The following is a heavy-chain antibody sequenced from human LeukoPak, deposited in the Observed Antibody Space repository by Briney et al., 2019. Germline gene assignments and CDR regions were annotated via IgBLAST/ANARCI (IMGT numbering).Heavy chain of an antibody. D-gene: IGHD2-15*01. CDR2: IYYGGST. Sequence: PETLSLTCTVSGGSISSSDYYWGWIRQPPGKGLEWIGSIYYGGSTYYSPSLKSRVTISVDTSMNQFSLKLSFVTTADTAVYYCARALGYCSGGSCTRGYNWFDPWGQGTLVTVPS. J-gene: IGHJ5*02. V-gene: IGHV4-39*01. CDR1: GGSISSSDYY. CDR3: ARALGYCSGGSCTRGYNWFDP.